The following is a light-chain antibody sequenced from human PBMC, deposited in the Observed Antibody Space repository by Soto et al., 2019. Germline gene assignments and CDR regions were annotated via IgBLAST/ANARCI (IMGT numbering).Light chain of an antibody. CDR2: DDD. CDR3: AAWDDSLNGVV. V-gene: IGLV1-36*01. Sequence: QSVLTQPPSVSEAPRQRVTISCSGSSSNIGNNAVNWYQQLPGKAPKLLIYDDDLLPSGVSDRFSGSKSGTSASLAICGLQSEDEADYYCAAWDDSLNGVVFGGGTKLTVL. CDR1: SSNIGNNA. J-gene: IGLJ2*01.